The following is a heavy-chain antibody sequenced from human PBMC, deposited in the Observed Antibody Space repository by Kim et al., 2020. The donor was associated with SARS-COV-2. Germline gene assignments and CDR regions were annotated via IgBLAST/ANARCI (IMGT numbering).Heavy chain of an antibody. Sequence: GSLRLSCAASGFTFSSYEMNWVRQAPGKGLEWVSYISSSGSTIYYADSVKGRFTISRDNAKNSLYLQMNSLRAEDTAVYYCARDPTGSLHYGSGIVDGMDVWGQGTTVTVSS. CDR2: ISSSGSTI. CDR1: GFTFSSYE. V-gene: IGHV3-48*03. J-gene: IGHJ6*02. D-gene: IGHD3-10*01. CDR3: ARDPTGSLHYGSGIVDGMDV.